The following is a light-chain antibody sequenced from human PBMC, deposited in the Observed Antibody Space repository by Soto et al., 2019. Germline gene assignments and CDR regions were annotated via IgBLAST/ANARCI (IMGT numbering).Light chain of an antibody. CDR2: GNS. CDR1: SSNIGAGYD. CDR3: PSYAGSLIAL. J-gene: IGLJ3*02. Sequence: QSVLTQPPSVSGAPGQRVTISCTGSSSNIGAGYDVPWYQQLPGTAPKLLIYGNSKRPSGVPDRFSGSKSGTSASLAITGLQAEDEADYHCPSYAGSLIALFGGGTQLTVL. V-gene: IGLV1-40*01.